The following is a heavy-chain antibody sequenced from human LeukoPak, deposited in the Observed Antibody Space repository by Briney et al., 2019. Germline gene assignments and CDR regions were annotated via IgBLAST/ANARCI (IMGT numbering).Heavy chain of an antibody. Sequence: SETLSLTCAVYGGSFSGYYWSWIRQPPGKGLEWIGEINHSGSTNYNPSLKSRVTISVDTSKNQFSLKLSSVTAADTAVYYCARDWGYGSGNYYFDYWGQGTLATVSS. D-gene: IGHD3-10*01. CDR3: ARDWGYGSGNYYFDY. CDR1: GGSFSGYY. J-gene: IGHJ4*02. CDR2: INHSGST. V-gene: IGHV4-34*01.